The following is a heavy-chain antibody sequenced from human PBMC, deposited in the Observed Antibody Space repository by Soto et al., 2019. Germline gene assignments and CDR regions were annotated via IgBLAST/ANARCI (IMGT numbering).Heavy chain of an antibody. Sequence: ASVKVSCKASGYTFTSYDINWVRQATGQGLEWMGWMNPNSGNTGYAQKFQGRVTMTRNTSISTAYMELSSLRSEDTAVYYCARGRSYYDFWSGYYRWDYYYYYGMDAWGQGTTVTVSS. J-gene: IGHJ6*02. V-gene: IGHV1-8*01. CDR2: MNPNSGNT. D-gene: IGHD3-3*01. CDR3: ARGRSYYDFWSGYYRWDYYYYYGMDA. CDR1: GYTFTSYD.